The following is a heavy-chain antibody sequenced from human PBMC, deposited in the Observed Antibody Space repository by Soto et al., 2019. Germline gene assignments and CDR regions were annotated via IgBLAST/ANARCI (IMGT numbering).Heavy chain of an antibody. CDR1: GFTFSNAW. CDR3: TTDGSHYGSGSYRPPYYFDY. V-gene: IGHV3-15*07. J-gene: IGHJ4*02. Sequence: PGGSLRLSCAASGFTFSNAWMNWVRQAPGKGLEWVGRIKSKTDGGTTDYAAPVKGRFTISRDDSKNTLYLQMNSLKTEDTAVYYCTTDGSHYGSGSYRPPYYFDYWGQGTLVTVSS. CDR2: IKSKTDGGTT. D-gene: IGHD3-10*01.